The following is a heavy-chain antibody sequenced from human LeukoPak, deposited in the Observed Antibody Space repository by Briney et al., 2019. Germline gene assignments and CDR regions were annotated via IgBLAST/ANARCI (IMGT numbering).Heavy chain of an antibody. CDR2: IYYSGST. CDR1: GGSIRSGGYY. V-gene: IGHV4-31*03. CDR3: ARGRTWFDP. Sequence: SETLSLTCTVSGGSIRSGGYYWSWIRQHPGKGLEWIGYIYYSGSTYYNPSLKSRVIISVDTSKNQFSLKVSSVTAADTAGYYCARGRTWFDPWGQGTLVTVSS. J-gene: IGHJ5*02.